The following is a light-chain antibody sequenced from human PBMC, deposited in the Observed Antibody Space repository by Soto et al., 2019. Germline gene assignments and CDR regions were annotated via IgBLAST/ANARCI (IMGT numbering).Light chain of an antibody. Sequence: QSALTQPASVSGSPGQSISISCIGTSSDVGAFNYVSWYQHHTGKAPQLIIYDVTSRPSGVSNRFSASKSGNTASLTISGLQAEDEADYYCSSYTTRNTEVFGSGTKVTVL. CDR3: SSYTTRNTEV. CDR2: DVT. J-gene: IGLJ1*01. CDR1: SSDVGAFNY. V-gene: IGLV2-14*03.